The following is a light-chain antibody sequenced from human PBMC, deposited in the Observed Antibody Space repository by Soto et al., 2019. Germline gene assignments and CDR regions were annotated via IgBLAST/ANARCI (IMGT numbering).Light chain of an antibody. CDR1: QSVLYSSNNKNY. V-gene: IGKV4-1*01. J-gene: IGKJ1*01. CDR2: WAS. Sequence: DIVMTQSPDSLAVSLGERATINCKSSQSVLYSSNNKNYLAWYQQQPGQPPKLLIYWASTRESGVPDRFSGSGSGTDFTLTISSLQAEAVSVYYWQQYYSTPRTFGHGTKVEIK. CDR3: QQYYSTPRT.